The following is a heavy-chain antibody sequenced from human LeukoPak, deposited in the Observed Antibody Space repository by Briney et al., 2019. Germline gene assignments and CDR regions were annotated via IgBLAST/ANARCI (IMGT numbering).Heavy chain of an antibody. CDR3: ASALTTLEYFQH. D-gene: IGHD4-17*01. CDR1: GGSISNYY. Sequence: SETLSLTCTVSGGSISNYYWSWIRQPPGKGLEWIGYIHYSGSTNYNPSLKSRVTISVDTSKNQFSLKLSSVTAADTAVYYCASALTTLEYFQHWGRGTLVTVSS. CDR2: IHYSGST. V-gene: IGHV4-59*01. J-gene: IGHJ1*01.